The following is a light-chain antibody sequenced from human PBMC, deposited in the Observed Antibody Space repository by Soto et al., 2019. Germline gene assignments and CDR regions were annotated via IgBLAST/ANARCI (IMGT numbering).Light chain of an antibody. CDR3: QQSYTSPWT. Sequence: DVQMTQSPSSLSASVGERVNITCRPSQGVSKYLNWYQQKPGKAPRLLIYSTSNLQGGVPSRLSGSGSGTDFSVTISSLQPEDFATYYWQQSYTSPWTFGQGTEVEIK. V-gene: IGKV1-39*01. CDR2: STS. J-gene: IGKJ1*01. CDR1: QGVSKY.